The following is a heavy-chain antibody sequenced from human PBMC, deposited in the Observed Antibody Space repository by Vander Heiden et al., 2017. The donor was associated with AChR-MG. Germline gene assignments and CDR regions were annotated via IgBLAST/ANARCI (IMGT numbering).Heavy chain of an antibody. D-gene: IGHD2-2*02. V-gene: IGHV3-30*18. Sequence: QVQLVESGGGVVQPGRSLRLSCAASGFTFSSYGMHWVRQAPGKGLEVVAVISYDGSNKYYADSVKGRFTISRDNSKNTLYLQMNSLRAEDTAVYYCAKGLVVPAAIRYYYGMDVWGQGTTVTVSS. CDR3: AKGLVVPAAIRYYYGMDV. J-gene: IGHJ6*02. CDR1: GFTFSSYG. CDR2: ISYDGSNK.